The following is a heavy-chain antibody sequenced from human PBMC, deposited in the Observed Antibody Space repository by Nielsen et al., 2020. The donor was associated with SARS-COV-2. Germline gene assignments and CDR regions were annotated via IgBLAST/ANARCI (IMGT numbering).Heavy chain of an antibody. CDR1: GYTFTNYY. CDR2: INPSGGTT. J-gene: IGHJ4*02. CDR3: ARAQLRSTWDFDS. Sequence: ASVKVSCKASGYTFTNYYMHWARQAPGQGLEWMGIINPSGGTTIYAQKFQGRVTMTRDTSTSTVYMELTTLRSEDTATYYCARAQLRSTWDFDSWGQGTLVTVSS. D-gene: IGHD2-2*01. V-gene: IGHV1-46*01.